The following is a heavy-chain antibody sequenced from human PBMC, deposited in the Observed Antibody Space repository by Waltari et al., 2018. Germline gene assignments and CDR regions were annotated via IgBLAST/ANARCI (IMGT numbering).Heavy chain of an antibody. V-gene: IGHV4-31*03. CDR2: IYYSGST. CDR3: ARERNYYDSSGYFDAFDI. J-gene: IGHJ3*02. CDR1: GGSISSGGYY. Sequence: QVQLQESGPELVKPSQTLSLPCTVSGGSISSGGYYWSWIRQHPGKGLEWIGYIYYSGSTYYNPSLKSRVTISVDTSKNQFSLKLSSVTAADTAVYYCARERNYYDSSGYFDAFDIWGQGTMVTVSS. D-gene: IGHD3-22*01.